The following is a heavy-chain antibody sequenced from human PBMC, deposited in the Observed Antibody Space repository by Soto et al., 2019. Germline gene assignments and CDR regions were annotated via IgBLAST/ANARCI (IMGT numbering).Heavy chain of an antibody. Sequence: EGQLLQSGGGLVQPGESLRLSCAASGFTFSSSGMSWVRQAPGKGLEWVSSISIRGDDRYYADSVKCRFTISRDNSKNTLYLQMSSLTAEDTALYYCANHGGFDFWGQGTMVAVSS. CDR2: ISIRGDDR. CDR3: ANHGGFDF. V-gene: IGHV3-23*01. J-gene: IGHJ3*01. D-gene: IGHD4-17*01. CDR1: GFTFSSSG.